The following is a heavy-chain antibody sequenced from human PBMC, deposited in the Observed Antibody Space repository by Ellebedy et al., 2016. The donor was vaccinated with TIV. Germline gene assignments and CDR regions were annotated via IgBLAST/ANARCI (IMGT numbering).Heavy chain of an antibody. Sequence: PGGSLRLSCPASGFTFSDYDISWVRQAPGKGPEWVSAITTSGAGTYYGNSVKGRFTISRDNSKNTVYLQMNSLRAEDTAFYYCRAYGSGSRRAFEHWGQGTLVTVSS. J-gene: IGHJ4*02. CDR1: GFTFSDYD. V-gene: IGHV3-23*01. CDR3: RAYGSGSRRAFEH. D-gene: IGHD3-10*01. CDR2: ITTSGAGT.